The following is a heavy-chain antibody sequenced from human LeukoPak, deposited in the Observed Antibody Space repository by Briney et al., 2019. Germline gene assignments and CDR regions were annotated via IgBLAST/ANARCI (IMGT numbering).Heavy chain of an antibody. V-gene: IGHV4-34*01. Sequence: PSETLSLTCAVYGGSFSGYYWSWIRQPPGKGLEWIGEINHSGSTNYNPSLKSRVTISVDTSKDQFSLKLSSVTAADTAVYYCASMNGGNSDYFQHWGQGTLVTVSS. CDR3: ASMNGGNSDYFQH. CDR1: GGSFSGYY. D-gene: IGHD4-23*01. J-gene: IGHJ1*01. CDR2: INHSGST.